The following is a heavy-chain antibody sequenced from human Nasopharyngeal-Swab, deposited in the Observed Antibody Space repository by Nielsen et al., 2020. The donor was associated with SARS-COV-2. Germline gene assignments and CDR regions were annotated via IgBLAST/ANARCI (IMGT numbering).Heavy chain of an antibody. CDR3: ARDAGGSGGGC. D-gene: IGHD3-16*01. CDR2: IWYDGSNK. J-gene: IGHJ4*02. V-gene: IGHV3-33*01. CDR1: GFTFSSYG. Sequence: GGSLRLSCAASGFTFSSYGMHWVRQAPGKGLEWVAVIWYDGSNKYYADSVKGRFTISRDNSKNTLYLQMNSLRAEDTAVYYCARDAGGSGGGCWGQGTLVTVSS.